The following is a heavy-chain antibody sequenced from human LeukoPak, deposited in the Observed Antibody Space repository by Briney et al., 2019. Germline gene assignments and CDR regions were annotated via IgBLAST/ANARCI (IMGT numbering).Heavy chain of an antibody. J-gene: IGHJ1*01. CDR1: GYTFTGYY. Sequence: ASVKVSCKASGYTFTGYYMHWVRQAPGQGLEWMGRINPNSGGTNYAQKFQDRVTMTRDTSISTAYMELSRLRSDDTAVYYCASDSHIVVVTAIHRYFQHWGQGTLVTVSS. D-gene: IGHD2-21*02. CDR3: ASDSHIVVVTAIHRYFQH. V-gene: IGHV1-2*06. CDR2: INPNSGGT.